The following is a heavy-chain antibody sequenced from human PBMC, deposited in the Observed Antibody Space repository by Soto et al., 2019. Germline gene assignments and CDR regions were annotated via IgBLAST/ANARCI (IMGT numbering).Heavy chain of an antibody. CDR1: GYTIINFS. V-gene: IGHV1-2*02. CDR3: ARPPGYISDWHYFDL. J-gene: IGHJ4*02. CDR2: ISPKSGGT. D-gene: IGHD2-21*02. Sequence: ASVKGDGKASGYTIINFSMHWVRQAPGQGFEWMGRISPKSGGTNYAQKFQGRVRMTWDTSLKTAYMELSSLMSEDTAVYSCARPPGYISDWHYFDLWGQGTQVTVSS.